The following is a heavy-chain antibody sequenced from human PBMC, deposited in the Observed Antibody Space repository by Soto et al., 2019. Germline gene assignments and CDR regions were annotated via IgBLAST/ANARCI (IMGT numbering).Heavy chain of an antibody. CDR2: ISSSSTYI. V-gene: IGHV3-21*01. D-gene: IGHD5-12*01. CDR3: ARDLRYRGYDLALDY. J-gene: IGHJ4*02. Sequence: EVQLVESGGGLVTPGGSLRLSCAASGFTFSTYNMNWVRQAPGKGLEWVSSISSSSTYIYYADSVKGRFTISRDNAKNSLYLQMNSLRAEDTAVYYCARDLRYRGYDLALDYWGQGTLVTVSS. CDR1: GFTFSTYN.